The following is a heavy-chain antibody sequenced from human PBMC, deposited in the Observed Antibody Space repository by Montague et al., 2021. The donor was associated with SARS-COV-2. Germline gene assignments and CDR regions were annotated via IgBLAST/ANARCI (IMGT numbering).Heavy chain of an antibody. Sequence: SETLSLTCAVSGGSISSNNWWNWVRQAPGKGLEWIGEIYHGGRTNYNPSLKSRVTISMDKSKNQYSLILSSVTAADTAVYYCAREGSRDGYNEGFDYWGQGTLVNVSP. V-gene: IGHV4-4*02. CDR2: IYHGGRT. CDR1: GGSISSNNW. D-gene: IGHD5-24*01. J-gene: IGHJ4*02. CDR3: AREGSRDGYNEGFDY.